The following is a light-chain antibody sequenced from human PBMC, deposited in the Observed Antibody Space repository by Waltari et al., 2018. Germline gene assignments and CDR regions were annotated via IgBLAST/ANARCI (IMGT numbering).Light chain of an antibody. CDR2: QDN. CDR1: NLESKF. J-gene: IGLJ2*01. Sequence: SYELTQPPSLSVSPGQTASITCSGDNLESKFTYWYQQKPGLSPGLVLYQDNKRPSGIPGGVSGSNSGSTATLIISGSQAMDEADYYCQTWDSGSYVVFGGGTKLTVL. V-gene: IGLV3-1*01. CDR3: QTWDSGSYVV.